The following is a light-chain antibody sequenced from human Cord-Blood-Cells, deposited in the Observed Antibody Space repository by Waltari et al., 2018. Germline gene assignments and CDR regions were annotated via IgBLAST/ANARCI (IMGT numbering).Light chain of an antibody. J-gene: IGLJ2*01. CDR3: AAWDDSLNGHVV. CDR1: SSNIGSNT. Sequence: QSVLTQPPSASGTPGQRVTISCSGSSSNIGSNTVNGYQQLPGTAPKLLIYSNNQRPSGVPDRFSGSKSGTSASLAISGLQSEDEADYYCAAWDDSLNGHVVFGGGTKLTVL. CDR2: SNN. V-gene: IGLV1-44*01.